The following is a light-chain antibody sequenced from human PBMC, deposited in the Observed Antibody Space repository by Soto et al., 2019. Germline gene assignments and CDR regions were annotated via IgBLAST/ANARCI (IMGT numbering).Light chain of an antibody. V-gene: IGKV3-20*01. J-gene: IGKJ3*01. CDR1: QSVSDSY. CDR3: QHYGTSAL. Sequence: EIVLTQSPGTLSLSPGERATLSCRASQSVSDSYLAWYQQKPGQAPRLLIYASSRATGIPDRFSGSGSGTAFTLTISRLEPEGFAVYYCQHYGTSALFGPGTKVDIK. CDR2: AS.